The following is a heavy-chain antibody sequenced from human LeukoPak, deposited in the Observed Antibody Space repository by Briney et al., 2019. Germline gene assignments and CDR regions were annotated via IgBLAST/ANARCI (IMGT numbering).Heavy chain of an antibody. D-gene: IGHD6-19*01. CDR3: ARLGGTKFDY. CDR1: GGSISSSSYY. J-gene: IGHJ4*02. V-gene: IGHV4-39*01. CDR2: IYYSGST. Sequence: SETLSLTCTVSGGSISSSSYYWGWIRQPPGKGLEWIGSIYYSGSTYYNPSLKSRVTISVDTSKNQFSLKLSSVTAADTAVYYCARLGGTKFDYWGQGTLVTVSS.